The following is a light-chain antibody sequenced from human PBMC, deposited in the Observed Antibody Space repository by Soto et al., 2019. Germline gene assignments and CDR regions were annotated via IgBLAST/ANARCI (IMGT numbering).Light chain of an antibody. CDR3: AAWDDSLNGPV. J-gene: IGLJ2*01. CDR2: AND. CDR1: SSNIGSNA. Sequence: QSVLTQPPSASAAPGQRVTISCSGSSSNIGSNAVNWYQHFPGTAPKLLLFANDRRPSGVPDRVSGSTSGTSASLAISGLQSGDEADYYCAAWDDSLNGPVFGGGTKVTVL. V-gene: IGLV1-44*01.